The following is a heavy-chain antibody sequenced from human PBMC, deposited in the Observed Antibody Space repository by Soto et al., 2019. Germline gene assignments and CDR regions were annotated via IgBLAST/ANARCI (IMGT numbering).Heavy chain of an antibody. Sequence: EVQLVESGGGLVQPGGSLRLSCAASGFTFSLYSMSWVRQAPGKGLEWVSYISRSSTGIHYADSVKGRFTISRDDATNSTHRQMNSLSDGDTAVYYCARAVTWGLDVWGQGTTVSISS. CDR2: ISRSSTGI. CDR3: ARAVTWGLDV. CDR1: GFTFSLYS. V-gene: IGHV3-48*02. J-gene: IGHJ6*02. D-gene: IGHD3-10*01.